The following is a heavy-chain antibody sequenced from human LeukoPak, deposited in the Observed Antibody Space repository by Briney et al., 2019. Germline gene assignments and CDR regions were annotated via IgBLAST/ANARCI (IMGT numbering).Heavy chain of an antibody. J-gene: IGHJ5*02. CDR3: ARENTYYDILTGYNWFDP. D-gene: IGHD3-9*01. CDR1: GYSISSGYY. CDR2: IYHSGST. V-gene: IGHV4-38-2*02. Sequence: PSETLSLTCAVSGYSISSGYYWGWIRQPPGKGLEWIGSIYHSGSTYYNPSLKSRVTISVDTSKNQFSPKLSSVTAADTAVYHCARENTYYDILTGYNWFDPWGQGTLVTVSS.